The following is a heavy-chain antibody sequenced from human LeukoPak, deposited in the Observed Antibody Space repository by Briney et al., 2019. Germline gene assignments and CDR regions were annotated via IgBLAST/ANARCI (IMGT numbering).Heavy chain of an antibody. CDR2: IYPGDSDT. CDR1: GYSFTTYW. J-gene: IGHJ4*02. Sequence: LGESLKISCKGSGYSFTTYWIGWVRQMPGRGLEWMGIIYPGDSDTRYSPSFQGPVTISADKSISTAYLQWSSLKASDTAMYYCARQFRDSSGYYSYYFDYWGQGTLVTVSS. V-gene: IGHV5-51*01. CDR3: ARQFRDSSGYYSYYFDY. D-gene: IGHD3-22*01.